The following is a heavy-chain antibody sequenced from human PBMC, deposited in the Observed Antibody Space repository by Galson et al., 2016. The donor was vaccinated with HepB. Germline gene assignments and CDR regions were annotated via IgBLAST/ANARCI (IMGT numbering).Heavy chain of an antibody. V-gene: IGHV3-23*01. CDR1: GFIFSDYA. J-gene: IGHJ6*02. D-gene: IGHD7-27*01. CDR3: ANWGTRSPGPDFYYYGLDV. Sequence: SLRLSCAASGFIFSDYAMNWVRQAPGKGLEWVSGISGSGGSAHYADSVKGRFTFSRDNSKNTLYLQMNSLRAEDTAIYYCANWGTRSPGPDFYYYGLDVWGQGTTVTVSS. CDR2: ISGSGGSA.